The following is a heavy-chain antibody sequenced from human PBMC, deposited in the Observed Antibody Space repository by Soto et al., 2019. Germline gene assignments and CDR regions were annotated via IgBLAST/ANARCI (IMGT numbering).Heavy chain of an antibody. J-gene: IGHJ5*02. CDR3: ARPIQYYFDTSAQSAWFDP. D-gene: IGHD3-22*01. CDR1: GYTFTSYG. Sequence: SVKVSCKASGYTFTSYGISWVRQAPGQGLEWMGGIIPIFGTPNYAQKFQGRVTITADESTSTAYMELSSLRSEDTAVYYCARPIQYYFDTSAQSAWFDPWGQGTRVTVSS. CDR2: IIPIFGTP. V-gene: IGHV1-69*13.